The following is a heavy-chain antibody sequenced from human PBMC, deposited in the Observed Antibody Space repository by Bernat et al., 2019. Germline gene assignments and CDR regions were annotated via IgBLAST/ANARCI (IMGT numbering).Heavy chain of an antibody. CDR3: ARPSRYGDYRPFDS. CDR1: GFTLSDYY. V-gene: IGHV3-11*05. D-gene: IGHD4-17*01. CDR2: ISSSRTFT. J-gene: IGHJ4*02. Sequence: QVQLGESGGGLVKPGGSLRLSCAASGFTLSDYYMNWIRQAPGKWLEWISTISSSRTFTNYADYVKGRFTISRHNAKNSLYLQLNSLRAEDTAVYYCARPSRYGDYRPFDSWGQGTLVTVSS.